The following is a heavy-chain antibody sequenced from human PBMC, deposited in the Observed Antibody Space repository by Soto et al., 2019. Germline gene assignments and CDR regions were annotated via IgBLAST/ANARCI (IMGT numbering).Heavy chain of an antibody. Sequence: QVTLKESGPVLVKPTETLTLTCTVSEFSLSNARMGVSWIRQPPGKALEWLAHIFSNDEKSYSTSLKSRLTIAKDTSKSQVVLTTTNMYPVDTATYYCARIREDWSGGSCLFHYWVQGALVTVSS. D-gene: IGHD2-15*01. V-gene: IGHV2-26*01. CDR3: ARIREDWSGGSCLFHY. CDR1: EFSLSNARMG. J-gene: IGHJ4*02. CDR2: IFSNDEK.